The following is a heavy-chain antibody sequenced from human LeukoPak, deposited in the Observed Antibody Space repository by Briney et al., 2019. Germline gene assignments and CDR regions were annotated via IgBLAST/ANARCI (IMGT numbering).Heavy chain of an antibody. V-gene: IGHV4-39*07. Sequence: SETLSLTCTVSGDSINNNNYYWGWIRQPPGKGLEWLGEINHSGSTNYNPSLKSRVTISVDTSKNQFSLKLSSVTAADTAVYYCARGIQIGLVPYFDYWGQGTLVTVSS. CDR2: INHSGST. D-gene: IGHD6-19*01. CDR3: ARGIQIGLVPYFDY. CDR1: GDSINNNNYY. J-gene: IGHJ4*02.